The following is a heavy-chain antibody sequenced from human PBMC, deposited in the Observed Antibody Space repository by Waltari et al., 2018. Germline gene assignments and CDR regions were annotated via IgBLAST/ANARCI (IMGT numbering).Heavy chain of an antibody. J-gene: IGHJ3*02. Sequence: QVQLQESGPGLVKPSETLSLTCAVSGYSIRRGYYWGWIRQPPGKGLEWIGSIYHSGGTYYTPSPKSRVTISVDTSKNQFSLKLSSVTAADTAVYYCARGGGIAARESGAFDIWGQGTMVTVSS. V-gene: IGHV4-38-2*01. CDR1: GYSIRRGYY. D-gene: IGHD6-6*01. CDR3: ARGGGIAARESGAFDI. CDR2: IYHSGGT.